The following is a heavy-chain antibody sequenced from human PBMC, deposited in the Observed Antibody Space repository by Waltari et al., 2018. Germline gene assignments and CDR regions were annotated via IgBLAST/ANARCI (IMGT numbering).Heavy chain of an antibody. J-gene: IGHJ2*01. Sequence: QVQLVQSGAEVKKPGSSVKVSCKASGGTFSSYAINWVRQAPGQGLEWMGGILPIFGTANYAQKCQGRVTITADEYTSTAYMELNSLRAEDTAVYYCARGSVSSHSYLWYFDLWGRGTLVTVSS. CDR3: ARGSVSSHSYLWYFDL. CDR1: GGTFSSYA. CDR2: ILPIFGTA. D-gene: IGHD1-26*01. V-gene: IGHV1-69*13.